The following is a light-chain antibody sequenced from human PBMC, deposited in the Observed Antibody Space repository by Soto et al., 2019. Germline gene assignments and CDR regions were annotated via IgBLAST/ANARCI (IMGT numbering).Light chain of an antibody. CDR3: QQYYSTPT. Sequence: DIVMTQSPDSLAVSLGERATINCKSSQSVLYSSNNKNYLAWYQQKPGQPPKLLIYRASTRESGVPDRFSGSGSGTDFTLTISSLQAEDVAVYYCQQYYSTPTFGQGTKLEIK. CDR1: QSVLYSSNNKNY. CDR2: RAS. J-gene: IGKJ2*01. V-gene: IGKV4-1*01.